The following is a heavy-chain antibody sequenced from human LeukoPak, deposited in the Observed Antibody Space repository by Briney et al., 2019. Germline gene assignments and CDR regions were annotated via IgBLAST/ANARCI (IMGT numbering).Heavy chain of an antibody. Sequence: GESLNISCRGSGYSFITYWIGWVRQMPGKGLEWMGIIYPGDSDTRYSPSFQGQVTISADKSISTAYLQWSSLKAPDTAMYYCARRSYGDSYNAFDIWGQGTLVTVSS. CDR2: IYPGDSDT. CDR1: GYSFITYW. CDR3: ARRSYGDSYNAFDI. V-gene: IGHV5-51*01. D-gene: IGHD4-17*01. J-gene: IGHJ3*02.